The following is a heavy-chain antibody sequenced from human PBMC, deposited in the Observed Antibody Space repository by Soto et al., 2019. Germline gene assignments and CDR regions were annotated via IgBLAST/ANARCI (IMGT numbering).Heavy chain of an antibody. CDR3: ARDHNFGFILYAMDV. V-gene: IGHV1-46*01. J-gene: IGHJ6*02. D-gene: IGHD2-15*01. CDR2: INPSSGRT. Sequence: QVQLVQSGAEVKKPGASVRVSCKASGYTFTSYSMHWVRQAPGQGLEWMGIINPSSGRTSYAQNFQGRVTMTSDTPTSIVYMEMSRLKSEDTAVYYCARDHNFGFILYAMDVWGQGTTVTVSS. CDR1: GYTFTSYS.